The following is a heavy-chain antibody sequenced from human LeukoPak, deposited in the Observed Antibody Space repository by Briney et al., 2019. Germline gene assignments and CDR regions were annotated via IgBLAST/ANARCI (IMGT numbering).Heavy chain of an antibody. CDR1: GGSISSYY. CDR3: ARVRDQYYYGSGSYIDY. CDR2: IYYSGST. V-gene: IGHV4-59*01. Sequence: PSETLSLTCTVSGGSISSYYWSWIRQPPGKGLEWIGYIYYSGSTNYNPSLKSRVTISVDTSKNQFSLKLSSVTAADTAVYYCARVRDQYYYGSGSYIDYWGQGTLVTVSS. J-gene: IGHJ4*02. D-gene: IGHD3-10*01.